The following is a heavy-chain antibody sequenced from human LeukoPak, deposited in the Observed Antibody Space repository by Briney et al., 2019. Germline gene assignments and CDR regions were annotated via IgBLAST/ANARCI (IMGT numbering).Heavy chain of an antibody. J-gene: IGHJ6*02. Sequence: PGGSLRLSCAASGFTFSSYSMNWVRQAPGKGLEWVSSISSSSSYIYYADSVKGRFTTSRDNAKNSLYLQMNSLRAEDTAVYYCARVEPTLRYFDWLPSPMDVWGQGTTVTVSS. CDR3: ARVEPTLRYFDWLPSPMDV. V-gene: IGHV3-21*01. D-gene: IGHD3-9*01. CDR2: ISSSSSYI. CDR1: GFTFSSYS.